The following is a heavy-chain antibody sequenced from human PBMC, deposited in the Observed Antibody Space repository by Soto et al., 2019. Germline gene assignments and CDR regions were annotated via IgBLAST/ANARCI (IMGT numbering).Heavy chain of an antibody. V-gene: IGHV1-8*01. CDR2: MNPNSGNT. CDR3: ARRPQVNDYKVSRHIDY. J-gene: IGHJ4*02. D-gene: IGHD4-4*01. CDR1: GYTFTSYD. Sequence: QVQLVQSGAEVKKPGASVKVSCKASGYTFTSYDINWVRQATGQGLEWMGWMNPNSGNTGYAQKFQGRVTMTRNTSISTAYMELSSLRSEDTAVYYCARRPQVNDYKVSRHIDYWGQGTLVTVSS.